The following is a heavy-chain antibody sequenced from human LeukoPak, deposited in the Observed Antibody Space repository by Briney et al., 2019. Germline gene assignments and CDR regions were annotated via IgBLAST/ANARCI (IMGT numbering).Heavy chain of an antibody. CDR1: GYTFISYY. D-gene: IGHD1-20*01. CDR3: ARAYNWNDGGDY. V-gene: IGHV1-46*01. CDR2: INPNGGST. J-gene: IGHJ4*02. Sequence: ASVKVSCKASGYTFISYYIHWVRQAPGQGLGWMGIINPNGGSTTYAQKFQGRLTMTRDTSTTTAYMELSSLRSEDTAMYYCARAYNWNDGGDYWGQGTLVTVSS.